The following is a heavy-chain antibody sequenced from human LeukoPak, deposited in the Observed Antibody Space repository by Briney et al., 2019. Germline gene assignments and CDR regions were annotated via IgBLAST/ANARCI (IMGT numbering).Heavy chain of an antibody. CDR2: ITVSGRST. V-gene: IGHV3-23*01. Sequence: PGASLTLARAASGLTFSSSWVRWVRQAPGKGSGWGSTITVSGRSTSYADSVQGRFTISRDNSKNTLHLQMNSLRADDTAVYYCAKHRIVRGLFTGYYFYDWGQGTLVTVSS. CDR3: AKHRIVRGLFTGYYFYD. D-gene: IGHD3-10*01. J-gene: IGHJ4*02. CDR1: GLTFSSSW.